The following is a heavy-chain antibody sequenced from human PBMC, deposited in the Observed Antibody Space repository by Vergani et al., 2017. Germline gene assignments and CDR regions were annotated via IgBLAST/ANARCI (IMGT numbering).Heavy chain of an antibody. Sequence: QVQLQESGPGLVKPSETLSLTCTVSGGSVSSGSYYWSWIRQPPGKGLEWIGYIYYSGSTNYNPSLKSRVTISVDTSKNQFSLKLSSVTAADTAVYYCARVGSTTTVVTPGGSYDYYGMDVWGQGTTVTVSS. J-gene: IGHJ6*02. V-gene: IGHV4-61*01. CDR1: GGSVSSGSYY. CDR2: IYYSGST. D-gene: IGHD4-23*01. CDR3: ARVGSTTTVVTPGGSYDYYGMDV.